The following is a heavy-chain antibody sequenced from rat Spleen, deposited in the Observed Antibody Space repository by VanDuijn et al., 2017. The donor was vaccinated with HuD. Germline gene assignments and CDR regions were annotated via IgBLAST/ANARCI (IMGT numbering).Heavy chain of an antibody. Sequence: EVQLVESGGDLIQPGRSLKLSCAASGFTFSNYYMAWVRQAPTKGLEWVASISPSGSITHYRDSVRGRFTIFRDVAKSTLYLQMDSLRSEDTATYYCATAGSRVSRFAYWGQGVMVTVSS. CDR3: ATAGSRVSRFAY. J-gene: IGHJ2*01. CDR1: GFTFSNYY. V-gene: IGHV5S23*01. CDR2: ISPSGSIT. D-gene: IGHD1-4*01.